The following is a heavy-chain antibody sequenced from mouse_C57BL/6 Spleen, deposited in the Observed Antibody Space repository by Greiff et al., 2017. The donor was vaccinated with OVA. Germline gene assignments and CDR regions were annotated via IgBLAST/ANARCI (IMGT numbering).Heavy chain of an antibody. J-gene: IGHJ1*03. CDR3: ARSFHYGSSYWYFDV. D-gene: IGHD1-1*01. V-gene: IGHV1-26*01. Sequence: VQLQPSGPELVKPGASVKISCKASGCTFTDYYMNWVKQSHGKSLEWIGDINPNHGGTSYNQKFKGKATLTVDKSSSTAYMELRSLTSEDSAVYYCARSFHYGSSYWYFDVWGTGTTVTVSS. CDR1: GCTFTDYY. CDR2: INPNHGGT.